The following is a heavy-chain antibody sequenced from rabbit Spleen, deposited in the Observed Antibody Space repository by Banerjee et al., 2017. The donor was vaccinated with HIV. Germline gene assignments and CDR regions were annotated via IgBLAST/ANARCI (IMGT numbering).Heavy chain of an antibody. V-gene: IGHV1S47*01. D-gene: IGHD2-1*01. Sequence: QEQLVESGGGLVQPGGSLKLSCKASGFDFSNYGVTWVRQAPGKGLEWIGYIEPIFGNTYYANWVNGRFTISSHNAQNTLYLQLSSLTAADTATYFCVGDQAGDADYGPYYLNLWGPGTLVTV. J-gene: IGHJ4*01. CDR3: VGDQAGDADYGPYYLNL. CDR2: IEPIFGNT. CDR1: GFDFSNYG.